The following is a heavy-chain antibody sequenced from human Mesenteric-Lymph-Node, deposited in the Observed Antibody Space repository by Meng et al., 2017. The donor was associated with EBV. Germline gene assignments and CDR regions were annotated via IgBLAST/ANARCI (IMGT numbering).Heavy chain of an antibody. J-gene: IGHJ4*02. CDR2: IYHSGST. Sequence: QVQPQEPAPGLVKPSETLSLTCAVSGGSISSSNWWSWGRQPPGKGLEWIGEIYHSGSTNYNPSLKSRVTISVDKSKNQFSLKLSSVTAADTAVYYCARDLSGSRNRPFDYWGQGTLVTVSS. V-gene: IGHV4-4*02. CDR1: GGSISSSNW. CDR3: ARDLSGSRNRPFDY. D-gene: IGHD3-10*01.